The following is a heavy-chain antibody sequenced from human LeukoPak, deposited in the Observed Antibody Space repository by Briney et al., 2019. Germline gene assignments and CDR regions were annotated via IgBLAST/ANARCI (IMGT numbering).Heavy chain of an antibody. J-gene: IGHJ4*02. CDR2: ITGNGGIT. Sequence: GGSLRLSCAASGFTFNTYAMSWVRQAPGKGLEWVSGITGNGGITYYADSVKGRSTISRDNSKNTLYLQMNSLRVEDTAVFYCAKRDYSESSTYFPLFDHWGQGTLVTVSS. V-gene: IGHV3-23*01. CDR1: GFTFNTYA. CDR3: AKRDYSESSTYFPLFDH. D-gene: IGHD3-22*01.